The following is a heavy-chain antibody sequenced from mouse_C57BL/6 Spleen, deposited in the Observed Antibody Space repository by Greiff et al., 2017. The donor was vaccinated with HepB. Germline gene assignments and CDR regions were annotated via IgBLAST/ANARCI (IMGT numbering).Heavy chain of an antibody. CDR1: GYTFTSYW. D-gene: IGHD2-1*01. V-gene: IGHV1-59*01. CDR2: IDPSDSYT. J-gene: IGHJ4*01. Sequence: QVQLQQPGAELVRPGTSVKLSCKASGYTFTSYWMHWVKQRPGPGLEWIGVIDPSDSYTNYNQKFKGKATLAVDTSSSTAYMQLSSLTSEDSSVYYCARKGAYGNYYAMDYWGQGTSVTVSS. CDR3: ARKGAYGNYYAMDY.